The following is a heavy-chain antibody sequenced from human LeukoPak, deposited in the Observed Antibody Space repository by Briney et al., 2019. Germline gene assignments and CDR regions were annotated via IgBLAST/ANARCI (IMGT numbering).Heavy chain of an antibody. Sequence: SETLSLTCTVSGGSISSYYWSWIRQPPGKGLEWLGYVYYSGSTNYNPALKSRVTISLDTSENQFSLKLSSVTAADTAVYYCAREANSPTARYWYFDLWGRGTQVTVSS. D-gene: IGHD2-21*01. CDR2: VYYSGST. CDR1: GGSISSYY. V-gene: IGHV4-59*01. CDR3: AREANSPTARYWYFDL. J-gene: IGHJ2*01.